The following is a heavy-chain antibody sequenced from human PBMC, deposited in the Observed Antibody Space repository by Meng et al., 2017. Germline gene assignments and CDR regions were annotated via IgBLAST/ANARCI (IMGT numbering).Heavy chain of an antibody. D-gene: IGHD6-19*01. J-gene: IGHJ1*01. CDR1: GFTFSSYE. V-gene: IGHV3-48*03. CDR2: ISSGSTI. Sequence: GESLKISCAASGFTFSSYEMNWVRQAPGKGLEWVSYISSGSTIYYADSVKGRFTISRDNSKNTLYLQMNSLRAEDTAVYYCARESYSSGPNPTQYFQHWGQGTRVT. CDR3: ARESYSSGPNPTQYFQH.